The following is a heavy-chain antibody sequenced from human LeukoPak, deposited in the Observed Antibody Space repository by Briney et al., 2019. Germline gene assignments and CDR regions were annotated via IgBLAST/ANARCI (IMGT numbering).Heavy chain of an antibody. CDR1: GGSISGHY. D-gene: IGHD3-16*01. CDR2: IRYTGST. CDR3: ARLHALGAEEFDP. V-gene: IGHV4-59*11. J-gene: IGHJ5*02. Sequence: SETLSLTCTVSGGSISGHYWSWIRQSPGKGLEWIGYIRYTGSTNYNPSLQSRITISVDMPKNQFSLRLSSVTAADTAVYYCARLHALGAEEFDPWGQGTLVTVSS.